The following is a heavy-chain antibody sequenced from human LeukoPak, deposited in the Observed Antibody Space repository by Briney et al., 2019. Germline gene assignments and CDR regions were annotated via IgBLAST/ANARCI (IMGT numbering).Heavy chain of an antibody. D-gene: IGHD6-6*01. J-gene: IGHJ4*02. Sequence: SETLSLTCAVSGGSISNTNWWSWVRQPPGKGLEWIGEIYRTGSTNYNPSLKSRVTVSVDKSNNQFSLKLNSVTAADTAVYYCARSYSSSSAFDYWGQGTLVTVSS. CDR3: ARSYSSSSAFDY. CDR1: GGSISNTNW. V-gene: IGHV4-4*02. CDR2: IYRTGST.